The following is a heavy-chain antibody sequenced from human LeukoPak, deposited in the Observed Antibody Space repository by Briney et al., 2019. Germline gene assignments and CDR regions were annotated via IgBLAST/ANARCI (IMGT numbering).Heavy chain of an antibody. V-gene: IGHV2-5*01. CDR2: IYWNDDK. D-gene: IGHD5/OR15-5a*01. Sequence: SGPTLVNPTQTLTLTCTFSGFSLSTSGVGVGWIRQPPGKALEWLALIYWNDDKRYSPSLKSRLTITKDTSKNQVVLTMTNMDPVDTATYYCAHRRGWEVSNYFDYWGQGTLVTVSS. J-gene: IGHJ4*02. CDR1: GFSLSTSGVG. CDR3: AHRRGWEVSNYFDY.